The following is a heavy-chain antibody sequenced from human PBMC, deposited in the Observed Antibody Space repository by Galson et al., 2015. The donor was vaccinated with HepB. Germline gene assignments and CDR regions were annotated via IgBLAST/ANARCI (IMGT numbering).Heavy chain of an antibody. Sequence: SLRLSCAASGFTFSGYGMHWVRQAPGKGLEWVAVIWYDGSKQYYADSVKGRFTISRDNSGNTLYMQMNSLRVVDTAVYYCARYQGDWGAFDIWGQGTMVTVSS. D-gene: IGHD7-27*01. CDR3: ARYQGDWGAFDI. CDR2: IWYDGSKQ. CDR1: GFTFSGYG. J-gene: IGHJ3*02. V-gene: IGHV3-33*01.